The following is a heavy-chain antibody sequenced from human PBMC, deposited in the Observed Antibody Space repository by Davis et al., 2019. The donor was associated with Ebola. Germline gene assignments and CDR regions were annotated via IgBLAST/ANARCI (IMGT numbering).Heavy chain of an antibody. V-gene: IGHV3-11*01. CDR2: ISSSGSTI. J-gene: IGHJ6*02. Sequence: SCAASGFTFSDYYMSWIRQAPGKGLEWVSYISSSGSTIYYADSVKGRFTISRDNAKNSLYLQMNSLRAEDTAVYFCARQLPYYSYGMDVWGQGTTVTVSS. CDR3: ARQLPYYSYGMDV. D-gene: IGHD2-2*01. CDR1: GFTFSDYY.